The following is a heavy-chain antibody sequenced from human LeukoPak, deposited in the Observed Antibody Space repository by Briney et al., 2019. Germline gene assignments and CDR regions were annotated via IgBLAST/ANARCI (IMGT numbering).Heavy chain of an antibody. V-gene: IGHV4-4*09. CDR2: IFSSDIT. Sequence: SETLSLTCSVSGGSISTFHWHWIRQPPGKGLEWVGYIFSSDITNYNPSLRSRVTITVDTSKTQFSLKLGFVTAADTAVNFWARSDGIGGEEAWFAPWGKGPLVTVSS. J-gene: IGHJ5*02. CDR1: GGSISTFH. CDR3: ARSDGIGGEEAWFAP. D-gene: IGHD1-14*01.